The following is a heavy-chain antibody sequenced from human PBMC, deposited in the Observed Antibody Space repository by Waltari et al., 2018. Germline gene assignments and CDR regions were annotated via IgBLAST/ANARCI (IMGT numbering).Heavy chain of an antibody. CDR1: GFDFSKFW. Sequence: QLVESGGGLVQPGGSLRLSCAASGFDFSKFWMTWVRQAPGKGLEWVANIKKEGRVEDPVDSIKGRFTNSRDNAKNSLYLQMNGLIVEDTAVYYCARGNFGDDYWGQGTLVTVSS. CDR2: IKKEGRVE. D-gene: IGHD3-10*01. CDR3: ARGNFGDDY. V-gene: IGHV3-7*04. J-gene: IGHJ4*02.